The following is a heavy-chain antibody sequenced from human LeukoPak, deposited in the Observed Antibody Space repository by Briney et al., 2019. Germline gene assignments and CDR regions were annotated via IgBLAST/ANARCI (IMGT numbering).Heavy chain of an antibody. J-gene: IGHJ6*02. Sequence: PGGSLRLSCAASGFTFDDYTMHWVRQAPGKGLEWVSMITCDSGRTDYADSVKGRFTISRDNSGRSLNLQMNTLRTEDTALYYCAKGSIVAAAPYYYAMDVWGQGTTVTVSS. CDR1: GFTFDDYT. D-gene: IGHD2-2*01. CDR2: ITCDSGRT. V-gene: IGHV3-43*01. CDR3: AKGSIVAAAPYYYAMDV.